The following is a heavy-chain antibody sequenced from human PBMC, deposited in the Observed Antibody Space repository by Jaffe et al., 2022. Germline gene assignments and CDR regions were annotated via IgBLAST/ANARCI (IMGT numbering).Heavy chain of an antibody. CDR3: ATARGYSSGWYGGYFDL. D-gene: IGHD6-19*01. V-gene: IGHV1-69-2*01. Sequence: EVQLVQSGAEVKKPGATVKISCKVSGYTFTDYYMHWVQQAPGKGLEWMGLVDPEDGETIYAEKFQGRVTITADTSTDTAYMELSSLRSEDTAVYYCATARGYSSGWYGGYFDLWGRGTLVTVSS. J-gene: IGHJ2*01. CDR1: GYTFTDYY. CDR2: VDPEDGET.